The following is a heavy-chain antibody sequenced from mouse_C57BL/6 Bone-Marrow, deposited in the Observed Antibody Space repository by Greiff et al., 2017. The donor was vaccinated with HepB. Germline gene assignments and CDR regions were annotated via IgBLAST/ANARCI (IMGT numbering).Heavy chain of an antibody. CDR2: IDPENGDT. V-gene: IGHV14-4*01. CDR1: GFNIKDDY. Sequence: EVQLQQSGAELVRPGASVKLSCTASGFNIKDDYMHWVKQRPEQGLEWIGWIDPENGDTEYASKFQGKATITADTSSNTAYLQLSSLTSEDTAVYYCTIYYYGPYYFDYWGQGTTLTVSS. J-gene: IGHJ2*01. CDR3: TIYYYGPYYFDY. D-gene: IGHD1-1*01.